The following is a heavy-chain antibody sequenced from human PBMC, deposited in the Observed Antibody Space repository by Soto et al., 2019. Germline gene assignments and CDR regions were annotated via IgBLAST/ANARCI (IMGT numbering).Heavy chain of an antibody. D-gene: IGHD3-10*01. Sequence: LRLSCAASGFTFSDHYMDWVRQAPGKGLEWVGRTRNKARSYTTEYAASVNGRFTISRDDSKDSLYLQMNSLKTDDTAVYYCVRVRGGGTYHFDYWGQGTLVTVSS. CDR2: TRNKARSYTT. CDR3: VRVRGGGTYHFDY. V-gene: IGHV3-72*01. J-gene: IGHJ4*02. CDR1: GFTFSDHY.